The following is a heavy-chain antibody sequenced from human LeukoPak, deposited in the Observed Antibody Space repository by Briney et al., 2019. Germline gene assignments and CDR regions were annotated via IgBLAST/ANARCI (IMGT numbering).Heavy chain of an antibody. CDR3: AGRHCSGGGCYFAGADPFDY. D-gene: IGHD2-15*01. Sequence: QPGGSLRLSCAASGFTVSSTYMNWVRQAPGKGLEWVSVIYSGGNIYYIESVKGRFTISRDTSKNTLYLQMNSLRAEDTAVYFCAGRHCSGGGCYFAGADPFDYWGQGTLVTVSS. J-gene: IGHJ4*02. CDR1: GFTVSSTY. CDR2: IYSGGNI. V-gene: IGHV3-53*01.